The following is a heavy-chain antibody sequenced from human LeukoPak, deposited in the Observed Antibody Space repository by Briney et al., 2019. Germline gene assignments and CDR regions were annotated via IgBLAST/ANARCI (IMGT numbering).Heavy chain of an antibody. CDR2: INPNTGGT. V-gene: IGHV1-2*02. D-gene: IGHD2-2*01. CDR1: GYTFTGYY. CDR3: ARGGVVPVGYYYYAMDV. Sequence: ASVKVSCKASGYTFTGYYMHWVRQAPGQGLEWMGWINPNTGGTNYAQKFQGRVTMTRDTSISTAYMELSRLRSDDTAVYYCARGGVVPVGYYYYAMDVWGQGTTVTVSS. J-gene: IGHJ6*02.